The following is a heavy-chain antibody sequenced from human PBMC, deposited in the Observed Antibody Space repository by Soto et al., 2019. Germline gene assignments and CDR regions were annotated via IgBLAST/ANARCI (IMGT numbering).Heavy chain of an antibody. Sequence: EAQLVESGGGLVQPGGSLRLSCAASGFTLSGYWMSWVRQAPGKGLEWVANINRDGGGKYYMDSVKGRFSISRDNTRNSLYLQMNSLGDDDTAVYFCARDGYHYTIDLWGQGTTVTVSS. V-gene: IGHV3-7*04. CDR3: ARDGYHYTIDL. CDR1: GFTLSGYW. J-gene: IGHJ6*02. CDR2: INRDGGGK.